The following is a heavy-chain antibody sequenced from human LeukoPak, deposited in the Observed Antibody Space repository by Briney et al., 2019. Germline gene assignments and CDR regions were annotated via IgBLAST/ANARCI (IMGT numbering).Heavy chain of an antibody. Sequence: SETLSLTCAVYGGSFSGYYWSWIRQPPGKGLEWIGEINHSGSTNYNPSLKSRVTISVDTSKNQFSPKLSSVTAADTAVYYCARDGRRIPTQGSWFDPWGQGTLVTVSS. CDR3: ARDGRRIPTQGSWFDP. CDR2: INHSGST. D-gene: IGHD2-15*01. V-gene: IGHV4-34*01. J-gene: IGHJ5*02. CDR1: GGSFSGYY.